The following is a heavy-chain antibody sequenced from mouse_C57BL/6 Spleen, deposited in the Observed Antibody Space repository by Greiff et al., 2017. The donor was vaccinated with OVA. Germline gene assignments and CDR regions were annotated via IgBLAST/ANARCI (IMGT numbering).Heavy chain of an antibody. J-gene: IGHJ2*01. V-gene: IGHV1-67*01. D-gene: IGHD1-1*01. CDR1: GYTFTDYA. CDR2: ISTYYGDA. CDR3: ANRPVITTVVDFDY. Sequence: QVHVKQSGPELVRPGVSVKISCKGSGYTFTDYAMHWVKQSHAKSLEWIGVISTYYGDASYNQKFKDKATMTVDKSSSTAYMELARLTSEDSAVYYGANRPVITTVVDFDYWGQGTTLTVSS.